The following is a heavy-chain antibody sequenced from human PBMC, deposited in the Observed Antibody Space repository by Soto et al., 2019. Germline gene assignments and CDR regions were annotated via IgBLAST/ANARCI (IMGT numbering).Heavy chain of an antibody. CDR3: AHPRGYGVFDAVDI. J-gene: IGHJ3*02. CDR1: AFIFSTYA. CDR2: ISSSGDSA. V-gene: IGHV3-23*01. Sequence: GGSLRLSCAASAFIFSTYAMNWVRQVPGKGLEWVSAISSSGDSAYYAESVRGRFTISRDNSINTLYLQMRSLRPEDTAVYYCAHPRGYGVFDAVDIWGQGTMVTVSS. D-gene: IGHD4-17*01.